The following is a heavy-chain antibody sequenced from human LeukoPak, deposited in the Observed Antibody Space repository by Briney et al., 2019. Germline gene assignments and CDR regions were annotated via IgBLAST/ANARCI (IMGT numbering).Heavy chain of an antibody. CDR2: IKQDGSEK. CDR1: GFTFSSYW. D-gene: IGHD2-21*01. CDR3: ARRGIAGSLDY. V-gene: IGHV3-7*01. J-gene: IGHJ4*02. Sequence: PGGSLRLSCAASGFTFSSYWMSWVRQAPGKGLEWVANIKQDGSEKYYVDSVKGRFTISRDNARNSLYLQMNSLRAEDTAIYYCARRGIAGSLDYWGQGALVTVSS.